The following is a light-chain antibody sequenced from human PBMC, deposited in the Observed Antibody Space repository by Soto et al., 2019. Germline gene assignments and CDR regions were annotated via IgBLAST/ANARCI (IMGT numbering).Light chain of an antibody. Sequence: DIQLTQSPSSLSASVGDKVTITCRASQSVRSWLNWVQQKPGKAPKLLIYDASSLQTGVPSRISGSGSGTEFSLPISSLQPQEFPTYYCPQNYSTPPRTFGQGTKVEIK. J-gene: IGKJ1*01. CDR3: PQNYSTPPRT. V-gene: IGKV1-39*01. CDR1: QSVRSW. CDR2: DAS.